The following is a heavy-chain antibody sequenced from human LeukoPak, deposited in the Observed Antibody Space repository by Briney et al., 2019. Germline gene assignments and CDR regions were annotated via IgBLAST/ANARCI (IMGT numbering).Heavy chain of an antibody. Sequence: SETLSLTCTVSGGSISSSSYYWSWIRQPAGKGLEWIGRIYTSGSTNYNPSLKSRVTISVDTSKNQFSLKLSSVTAADTAVYYCARLWGYSYGYILGDDYWGQGTLVTVSS. CDR2: IYTSGST. CDR3: ARLWGYSYGYILGDDY. D-gene: IGHD5-18*01. CDR1: GGSISSSSYY. V-gene: IGHV4-61*02. J-gene: IGHJ4*02.